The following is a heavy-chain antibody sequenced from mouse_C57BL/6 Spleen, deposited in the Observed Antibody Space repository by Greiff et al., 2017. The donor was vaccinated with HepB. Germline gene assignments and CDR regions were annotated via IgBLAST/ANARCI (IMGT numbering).Heavy chain of an antibody. Sequence: QVQLQQSGAELVRPGASVTLSCKASGYTFTDYEMHWVKQTPVHGLEWIGAIDPETGGTAYNQKFKGKAILTADKSSSTAYMELRSLTSEDSAVYYCTRKGTTVVERDYFDDWGQGTTLTVSS. CDR3: TRKGTTVVERDYFDD. CDR1: GYTFTDYE. D-gene: IGHD1-1*01. V-gene: IGHV1-15*01. CDR2: IDPETGGT. J-gene: IGHJ2*01.